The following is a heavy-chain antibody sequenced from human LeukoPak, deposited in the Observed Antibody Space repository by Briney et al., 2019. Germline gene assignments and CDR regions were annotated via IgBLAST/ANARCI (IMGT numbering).Heavy chain of an antibody. CDR1: GYTFTSYD. D-gene: IGHD6-6*01. CDR3: ARVSSSTVWGLGY. J-gene: IGHJ4*02. V-gene: IGHV1-8*01. Sequence: ASVKVSCKASGYTFTSYDINWVRQATGQGLEWMGWMNPNSGNTGYAQKFQGRVTMTRNTSISTAYMELSSLRSEGTAVYYCARVSSSTVWGLGYWGQGTLVTVSS. CDR2: MNPNSGNT.